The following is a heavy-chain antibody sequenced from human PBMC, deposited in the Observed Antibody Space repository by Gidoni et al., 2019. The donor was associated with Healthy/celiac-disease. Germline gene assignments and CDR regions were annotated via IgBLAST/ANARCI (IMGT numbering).Heavy chain of an antibody. D-gene: IGHD2-15*01. Sequence: WIGRIYTSGSTNYNPSLKSRVTMSVDTSKNQFSLKLSSVTAADTAVYYCARCSYCSGGSCYQGSLYYYGMDVWGQGTTVTVSS. CDR3: ARCSYCSGGSCYQGSLYYYGMDV. CDR2: IYTSGST. V-gene: IGHV4-59*10. J-gene: IGHJ6*02.